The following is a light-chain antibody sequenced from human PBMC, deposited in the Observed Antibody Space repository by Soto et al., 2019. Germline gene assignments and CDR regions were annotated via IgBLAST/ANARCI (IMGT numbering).Light chain of an antibody. V-gene: IGKV3-20*01. CDR3: QLYGGSPIFS. Sequence: IVLTQAPGTLSLSPGERETLSCRASQHIASSYLAWYQQKRGQPPRLLIYGASTRASGIPDRFSGSGSGTDFNLTISRLEPEDFAVYYCQLYGGSPIFSFGPGTNVDIK. J-gene: IGKJ3*01. CDR2: GAS. CDR1: QHIASSY.